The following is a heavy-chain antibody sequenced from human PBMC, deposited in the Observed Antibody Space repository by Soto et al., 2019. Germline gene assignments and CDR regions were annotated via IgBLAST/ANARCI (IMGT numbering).Heavy chain of an antibody. Sequence: QITLKESGPTLVKPTQTLTLTCTFSGFSLSTSGVGVGWIRQPPGKALEWLALIYWDDDKRYSPSLKSRLTITKDTSKNQVVLTMTNMDPVDTATYYCAHIATGGSWFYFCCAFDIWGQGTMVTVSS. D-gene: IGHD6-13*01. V-gene: IGHV2-5*02. CDR2: IYWDDDK. CDR3: AHIATGGSWFYFCCAFDI. CDR1: GFSLSTSGVG. J-gene: IGHJ3*02.